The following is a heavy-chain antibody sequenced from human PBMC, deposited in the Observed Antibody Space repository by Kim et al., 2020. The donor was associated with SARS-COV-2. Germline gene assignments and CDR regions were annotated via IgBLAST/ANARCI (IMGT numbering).Heavy chain of an antibody. J-gene: IGHJ6*02. CDR2: ISAYNGNT. CDR1: GYTFTSYG. CDR3: ARLDYDFWSDPLGV. Sequence: ASVKVSCKASGYTFTSYGISWVRQAPGQGLEWMGWISAYNGNTNYAQKLQGRVTMTTDTSTSTAYMELRSLRSDDTAVYYCARLDYDFWSDPLGVWGQGTTVTVSS. V-gene: IGHV1-18*01. D-gene: IGHD3-3*01.